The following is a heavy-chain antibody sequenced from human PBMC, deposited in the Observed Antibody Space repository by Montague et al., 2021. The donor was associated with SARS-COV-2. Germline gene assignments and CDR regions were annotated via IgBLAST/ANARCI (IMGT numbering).Heavy chain of an antibody. V-gene: IGHV4-59*01. CDR1: GASIRDYY. D-gene: IGHD5-12*01. J-gene: IGHJ6*02. CDR2: IYESGST. Sequence: SETLSLTCIVSGASIRDYYWSWIRQPPGKGLEWIGYIYESGSTKSNPSLTSRLIMSVDTSRNQFSLTLSSVTTAATAVYYCARDRGLSGFYGYDPLYFYGMDVWGQGTTVIASS. CDR3: ARDRGLSGFYGYDPLYFYGMDV.